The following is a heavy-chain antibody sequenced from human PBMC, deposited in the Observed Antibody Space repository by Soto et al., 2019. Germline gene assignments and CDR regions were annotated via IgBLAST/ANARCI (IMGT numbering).Heavy chain of an antibody. CDR1: GGSFSGYY. V-gene: IGHV4-34*01. J-gene: IGHJ4*02. CDR3: ARDKITGLFDY. D-gene: IGHD2-8*02. CDR2: INHSGST. Sequence: SETLSLTCAVYGGSFSGYYWTWIRQPPGTGLEWIGEINHSGSTNYIPSIKSRVTISVDTSKNQFSLKMTSVTAADTAVYYCARDKITGLFDYWGQGTLVTVSS.